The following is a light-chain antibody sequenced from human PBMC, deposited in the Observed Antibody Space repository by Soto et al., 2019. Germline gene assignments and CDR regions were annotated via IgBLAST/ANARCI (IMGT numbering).Light chain of an antibody. CDR3: HQYGCXSWT. CDR1: QSVSSSY. Sequence: EIVLTQSPGTLSLSPGEIATLSCRAIQSVSSSYLAWYQQKPGQAPRLLIYGASSSATGTTDRFSGSGSGTDFTLTISRLEPEYFAAYYFHQYGCXSWTCGQWTKV. V-gene: IGKV3-20*01. CDR2: GAS. J-gene: IGKJ1*01.